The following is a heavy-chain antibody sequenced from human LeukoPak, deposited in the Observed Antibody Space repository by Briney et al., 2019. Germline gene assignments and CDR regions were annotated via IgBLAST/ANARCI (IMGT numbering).Heavy chain of an antibody. V-gene: IGHV4-59*01. CDR3: ARDLEIAAAGPYYYYMDV. CDR1: GGSISSYY. J-gene: IGHJ6*03. Sequence: SETLSLTCTVSGGSISSYYWSWIRQPPGTGLEWIGYIYYSGSTNYNPSLKSRVTISVDTSKNQFSLKLSSVTAADTAVYYCARDLEIAAAGPYYYYMDVWGKGTTVTVSS. D-gene: IGHD6-13*01. CDR2: IYYSGST.